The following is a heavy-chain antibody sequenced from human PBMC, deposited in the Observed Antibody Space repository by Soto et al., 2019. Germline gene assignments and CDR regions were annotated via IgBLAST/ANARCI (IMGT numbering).Heavy chain of an antibody. V-gene: IGHV4-4*02. Sequence: SETLSLTCAVTGGSITSANWWTWVRQPPGGGLEWIGEISHSGITNYKASLKSRVTMSVDKTKNDVSLKLTSVTAADTAVYYCARVLRGWFDPWGQGTPVTVSS. CDR3: ARVLRGWFDP. CDR2: ISHSGIT. J-gene: IGHJ5*02. CDR1: GGSITSANW.